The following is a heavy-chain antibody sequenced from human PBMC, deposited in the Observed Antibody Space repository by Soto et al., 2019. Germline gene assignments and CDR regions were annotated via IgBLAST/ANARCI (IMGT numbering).Heavy chain of an antibody. Sequence: PWETLSLTCAVYGVSFSGYYWGCIRQPPGKWLEWIGEINHSGSTNYKPSLKSRVTISVDTSKNQFSLKLSSVTAADTAVYYCARNNYCSSTSCYRGTALYYYYYCMGVLCQGTTVTFSS. CDR3: ARNNYCSSTSCYRGTALYYYYYCMGV. CDR1: GVSFSGYY. CDR2: INHSGST. J-gene: IGHJ6*02. V-gene: IGHV4-34*01. D-gene: IGHD2-2*02.